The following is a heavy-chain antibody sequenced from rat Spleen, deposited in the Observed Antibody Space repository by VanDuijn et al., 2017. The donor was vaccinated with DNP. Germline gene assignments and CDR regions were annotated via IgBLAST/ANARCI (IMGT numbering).Heavy chain of an antibody. J-gene: IGHJ2*01. CDR3: VREEFGVDY. V-gene: IGHV5-29*01. D-gene: IGHD4-3*01. CDR1: GFTFSDYY. CDR2: VSYDGTKT. Sequence: EVQLVESDGGLVQPGRSLKLSCAASGFTFSDYYMAWVRQAPTKGLEWVATVSYDGTKTFYRDSVKGRFTVSRDNAKSTLYLQMDSLRSEDTATYYCVREEFGVDYWGQGVMVTVSS.